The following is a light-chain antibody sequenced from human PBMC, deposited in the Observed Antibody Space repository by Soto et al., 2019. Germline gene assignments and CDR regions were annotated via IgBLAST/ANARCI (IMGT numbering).Light chain of an antibody. Sequence: EIVLTQSPATLSLSPGERVTLSCRASQSVSNSLAWYQQKPGQPPRLLIYDVSNRATGIPARFSGSGSGTDFPLTITSLEPEDFAVYFCHQRYNWPRVTVGQGTQLEIK. CDR3: HQRYNWPRVT. CDR2: DVS. V-gene: IGKV3-11*01. CDR1: QSVSNS. J-gene: IGKJ5*01.